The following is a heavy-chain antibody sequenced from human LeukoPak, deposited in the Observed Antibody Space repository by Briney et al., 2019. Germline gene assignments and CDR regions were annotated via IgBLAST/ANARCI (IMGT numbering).Heavy chain of an antibody. V-gene: IGHV4-39*01. CDR2: IYYSGST. D-gene: IGHD1-26*01. J-gene: IGHJ4*02. CDR1: GGSISSTDYY. CDR3: ARHLGAIRGGFDS. Sequence: SETLSLTCTVSGGSISSTDYYWGWIRQPPGKGLEWIGSIYYSGSTYYNPSLQSRVTVSVDTSKNQFSLELSSVTAADTAVYYCARHLGAIRGGFDSWGQGTLVTVSS.